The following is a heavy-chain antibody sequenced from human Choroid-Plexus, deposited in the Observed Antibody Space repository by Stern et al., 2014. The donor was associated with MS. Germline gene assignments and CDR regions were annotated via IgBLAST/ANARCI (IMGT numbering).Heavy chain of an antibody. V-gene: IGHV3-7*02. CDR3: ARVCNTIYGIVTQRGSGMDV. CDR2: IKAAGTEK. Sequence: EMQLVESGGGLVQPGGSLTISCTAAGFTFGNYWMPWVRQAPGTGLEWVATIKAAGTEKHYVDSVKGRFAISRDNARISLYLQMNSLRVEDTALYYGARVCNTIYGIVTQRGSGMDVWGQGTTVIVSS. D-gene: IGHD3-3*01. CDR1: GFTFGNYW. J-gene: IGHJ6*02.